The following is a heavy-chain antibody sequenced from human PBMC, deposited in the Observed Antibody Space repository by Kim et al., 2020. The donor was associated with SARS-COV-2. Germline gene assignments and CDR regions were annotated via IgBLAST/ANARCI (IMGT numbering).Heavy chain of an antibody. J-gene: IGHJ6*02. CDR2: ISAYNGNT. CDR1: GYTFTSYG. V-gene: IGHV1-18*01. D-gene: IGHD4-17*01. Sequence: ASVKVSCKASGYTFTSYGISWVRQAPGQGLEWMGWISAYNGNTNYAQKLQGRVTMTTDTSTSTAYMELRSLRSDDTAVYYCASSLGGTVTYYYYYGMDVWGQGTTVTVSS. CDR3: ASSLGGTVTYYYYYGMDV.